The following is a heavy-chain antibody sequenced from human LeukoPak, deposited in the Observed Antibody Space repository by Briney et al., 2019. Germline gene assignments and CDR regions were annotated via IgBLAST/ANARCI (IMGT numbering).Heavy chain of an antibody. CDR1: GGSISIYY. Sequence: SETLSLTCSVSGGSISIYYWTWSRQIPGQGQGRVGYIYYTGTTNYNPLFESRATISVDTSKNQFSLKLTSVTAADTAVYFCARGEDFERYYLAYWGQGTLVTVSS. CDR2: IYYTGTT. CDR3: ARGEDFERYYLAY. J-gene: IGHJ4*02. D-gene: IGHD3-9*01. V-gene: IGHV4-59*01.